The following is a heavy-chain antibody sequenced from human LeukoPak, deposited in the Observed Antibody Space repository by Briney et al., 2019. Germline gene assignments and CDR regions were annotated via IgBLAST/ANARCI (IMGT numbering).Heavy chain of an antibody. CDR2: IYPGDSDT. CDR3: ARLSGRVVCSAGSCYIDP. J-gene: IGHJ5*02. V-gene: IGHV5-51*01. D-gene: IGHD2-15*01. CDR1: GYRFTSDW. Sequence: GESLKISCKGSGYRFTSDWIGWVRQMPGKGLEWMGIIYPGDSDTRYSPSFQGQVTISADKSVNTAYLQWSSLKTSDTAMYYCARLSGRVVCSAGSCYIDPWDQGTLVTVSS.